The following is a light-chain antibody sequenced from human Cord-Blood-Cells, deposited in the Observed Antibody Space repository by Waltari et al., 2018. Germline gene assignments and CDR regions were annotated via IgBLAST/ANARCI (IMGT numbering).Light chain of an antibody. J-gene: IGKJ1*01. CDR2: GAS. CDR1: QSVSSN. CDR3: QQYNNWPRT. V-gene: IGKV3-15*01. Sequence: EIVMTQSPATLSVSPGDSATLSCRASQSVSSNLAWYQQKPGQAPRLLIYGASTRATCIPARFSGSGSGTEFTLTISSLQSEDFAVYYCQQYNNWPRTFGQGTKVEIK.